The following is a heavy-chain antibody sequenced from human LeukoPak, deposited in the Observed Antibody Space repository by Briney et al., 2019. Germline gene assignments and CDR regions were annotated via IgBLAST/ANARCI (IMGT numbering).Heavy chain of an antibody. D-gene: IGHD2-15*01. Sequence: GASVKVSCKASGGTFSSYAISWVRQAPGQGLEWMGGIIPIFGTANYAQKFQGRVTITADESTSTAYMELSSLRSEDTAVYYCAREGGRGYCSGGSCYGKPLDYWGQGTLVTVSS. J-gene: IGHJ4*02. V-gene: IGHV1-69*13. CDR3: AREGGRGYCSGGSCYGKPLDY. CDR1: GGTFSSYA. CDR2: IIPIFGTA.